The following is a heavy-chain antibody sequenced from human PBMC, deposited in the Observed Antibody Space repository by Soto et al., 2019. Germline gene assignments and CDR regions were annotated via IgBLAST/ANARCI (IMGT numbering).Heavy chain of an antibody. CDR2: INHSGST. CDR1: GGSFSGYY. V-gene: IGHV4-34*01. Sequence: PSETLSLTCAVYGGSFSGYYWSWIRQPPGKGLEWVGEINHSGSTNYNPSLKSRVTISVDTSKNQFSLKLSSVTAADTAVYYCARETRPTAMVFYYYYGMDVWGQGTTVTVSS. CDR3: ARETRPTAMVFYYYYGMDV. D-gene: IGHD5-18*01. J-gene: IGHJ6*02.